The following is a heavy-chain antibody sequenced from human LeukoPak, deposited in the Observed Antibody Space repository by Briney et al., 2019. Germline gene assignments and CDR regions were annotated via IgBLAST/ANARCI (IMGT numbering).Heavy chain of an antibody. V-gene: IGHV4-59*08. J-gene: IGHJ4*02. Sequence: SETLSLTCTVSGGSISSYYWSWIRQPPGKGLEWIGYIYYSGSTNYNPSLKSRVTISVDTSKNQFSLKLSSVTAADTAVYYCARRGDLGYFDYWGQGTLVTVSS. CDR3: ARRGDLGYFDY. CDR2: IYYSGST. D-gene: IGHD7-27*01. CDR1: GGSISSYY.